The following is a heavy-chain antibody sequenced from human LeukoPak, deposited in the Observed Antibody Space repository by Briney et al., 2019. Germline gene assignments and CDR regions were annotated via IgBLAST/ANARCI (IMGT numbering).Heavy chain of an antibody. CDR1: GGTFSSYA. J-gene: IGHJ4*02. Sequence: SVKVSCKASGGTFSSYAISWVRQAPGQGLEWMGRIIPIFGTANYAQKFQGRVTITTDESTSTAYMELSSLRSEDTAAYYCARGRFMVRGVITLDYWGQGTLVTVSS. CDR2: IIPIFGTA. D-gene: IGHD3-10*01. CDR3: ARGRFMVRGVITLDY. V-gene: IGHV1-69*05.